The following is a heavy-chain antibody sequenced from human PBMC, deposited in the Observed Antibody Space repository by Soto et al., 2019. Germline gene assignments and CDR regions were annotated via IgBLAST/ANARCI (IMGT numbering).Heavy chain of an antibody. J-gene: IGHJ6*02. V-gene: IGHV4-34*01. Sequence: SETLSLTCAVYGGSFSGYYWSWIRQPPGKGLEWIGEINHSGSTNYNPSLKSRVTISVDTSKNQFSLKLSSVTAADTAVYYCARLSSSWYGHYYYRMDVWGQGTKVTVYS. D-gene: IGHD6-13*01. CDR2: INHSGST. CDR3: ARLSSSWYGHYYYRMDV. CDR1: GGSFSGYY.